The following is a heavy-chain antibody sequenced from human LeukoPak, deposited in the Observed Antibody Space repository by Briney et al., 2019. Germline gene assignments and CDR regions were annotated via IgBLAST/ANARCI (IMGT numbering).Heavy chain of an antibody. CDR3: ATLVATTRFDY. J-gene: IGHJ4*02. CDR2: ISSSGSTI. Sequence: GGSLRLSCAASGFTFSDYYMSWIRQAPGKGLEWVSYISSSGSTIYYADSVKGRFTISRDNAKNSLYLQMNSLRADDMAVYYCATLVATTRFDYWGQGTLVTVSS. CDR1: GFTFSDYY. D-gene: IGHD5-12*01. V-gene: IGHV3-11*04.